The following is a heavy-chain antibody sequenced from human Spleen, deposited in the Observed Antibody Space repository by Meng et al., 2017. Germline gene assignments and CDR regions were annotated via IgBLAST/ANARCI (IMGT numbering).Heavy chain of an antibody. CDR1: GFTLSSYA. V-gene: IGHV3-30*04. Sequence: GESLKISCTASGFTLSSYAMHWVRQTPGKGREWVAGLSYDGSHKYYADSVKGRLTISRDNSKNTLYLQLNSPRPEDTAVYYCAREIRAPVMVGAFHIWGQGTKVTVSS. D-gene: IGHD2-8*01. CDR2: LSYDGSHK. CDR3: AREIRAPVMVGAFHI. J-gene: IGHJ3*02.